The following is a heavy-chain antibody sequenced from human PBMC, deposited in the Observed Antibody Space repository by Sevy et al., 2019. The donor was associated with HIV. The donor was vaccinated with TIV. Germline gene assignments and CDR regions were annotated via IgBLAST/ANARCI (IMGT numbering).Heavy chain of an antibody. D-gene: IGHD2-2*01. Sequence: GGSLRLSCAASGFTFSSYGMHWVRQAPGKGLEWVAVIWYDGSNKYYADSVKGRFTISRDNSKNTLYLQMNSLRAEDTAVYYCARCLPVLVPAATPPRAYYYGMDVWGQGTTVTVSS. V-gene: IGHV3-33*01. CDR2: IWYDGSNK. J-gene: IGHJ6*02. CDR3: ARCLPVLVPAATPPRAYYYGMDV. CDR1: GFTFSSYG.